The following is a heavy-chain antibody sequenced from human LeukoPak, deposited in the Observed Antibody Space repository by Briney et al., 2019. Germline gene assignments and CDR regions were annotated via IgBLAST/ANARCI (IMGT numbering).Heavy chain of an antibody. CDR2: ISAYNGNT. V-gene: IGHV1-18*01. Sequence: ASVEVSCKASGYTFTSYGISWVRQAPGQGLEWMGWISAYNGNTNYAQKLQGRVTMTTDTSTSTAYMELRSLRSDDTAVYYCARSIAVAGTTDYWGQGTLVTVSS. CDR1: GYTFTSYG. J-gene: IGHJ4*02. CDR3: ARSIAVAGTTDY. D-gene: IGHD6-19*01.